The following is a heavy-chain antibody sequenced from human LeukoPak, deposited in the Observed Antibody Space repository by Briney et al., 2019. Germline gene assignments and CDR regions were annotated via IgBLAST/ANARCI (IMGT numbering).Heavy chain of an antibody. J-gene: IGHJ4*02. Sequence: GGSLRLSCAASGFTFSNYAMTWVRQAPGKGLEWVSAITDRGGDTYYGDSVKGRFTISRDNSKNTLYLQMNSLRAEDTAVYYCAKGYRGKYDYWGQGALVTVSS. D-gene: IGHD1-26*01. V-gene: IGHV3-23*01. CDR3: AKGYRGKYDY. CDR1: GFTFSNYA. CDR2: ITDRGGDT.